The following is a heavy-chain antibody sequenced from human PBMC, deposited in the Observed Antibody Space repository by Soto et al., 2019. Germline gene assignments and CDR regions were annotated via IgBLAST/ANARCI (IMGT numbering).Heavy chain of an antibody. V-gene: IGHV3-30*18. J-gene: IGHJ4*02. CDR1: GFTFSSYG. CDR2: ISYDGSNK. D-gene: IGHD5-12*01. Sequence: GGSLRLSCAASGFTFSSYGMHWVRQAPGKGLEWVAVISYDGSNKYYADSVKGRFTISRDNSKNTLYLQMNSLRAEDTAVYYCAKDLFYDSYYFDYRGQGTLVTVSS. CDR3: AKDLFYDSYYFDY.